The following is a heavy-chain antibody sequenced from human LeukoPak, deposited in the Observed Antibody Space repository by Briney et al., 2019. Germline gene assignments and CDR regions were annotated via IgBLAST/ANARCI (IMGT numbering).Heavy chain of an antibody. CDR3: ARDPGGYSGYGSVDY. J-gene: IGHJ4*02. Sequence: ASVKVSCKASGYTFTSYGISWVRQAPGQGLEWMGWISPYNANTNYARKLQGRVTMTTDTSTSTAYMELRSLRSDDTAVYYCARDPGGYSGYGSVDYWGQGTLVTVSS. CDR2: ISPYNANT. CDR1: GYTFTSYG. V-gene: IGHV1-18*01. D-gene: IGHD5-12*01.